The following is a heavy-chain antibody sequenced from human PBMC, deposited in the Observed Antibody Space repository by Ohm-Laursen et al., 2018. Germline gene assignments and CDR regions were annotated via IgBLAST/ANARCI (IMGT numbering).Heavy chain of an antibody. CDR1: GCSISSSY. CDR3: ARRFNDAFDI. J-gene: IGHJ3*02. CDR2: IYYSGNT. Sequence: SETLSFTCIVSGCSISSSYWSWIRQPPGQGLEWIGYIYYSGNTNSNPSLKSRVTISVDTPKTQFSQKLNSVTAADTAVYYCARRFNDAFDIWGQGTMVTVSS. V-gene: IGHV4-59*08.